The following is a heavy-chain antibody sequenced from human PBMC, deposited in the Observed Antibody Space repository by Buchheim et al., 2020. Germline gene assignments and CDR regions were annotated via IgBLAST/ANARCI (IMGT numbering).Heavy chain of an antibody. CDR1: GFTFSSYA. J-gene: IGHJ6*02. CDR2: ISGSGGST. Sequence: EVQLLESGGGLVQPGGSLRLSCAASGFTFSSYAMSWVRQAPGKGLEWVSAISGSGGSTYYADSVKGRFTISRDNSKNTLDVQMTSLRAEDTAVYYCAKPLSGGSPRAAYYYYGMDVWGQGTT. CDR3: AKPLSGGSPRAAYYYYGMDV. V-gene: IGHV3-23*01. D-gene: IGHD2-15*01.